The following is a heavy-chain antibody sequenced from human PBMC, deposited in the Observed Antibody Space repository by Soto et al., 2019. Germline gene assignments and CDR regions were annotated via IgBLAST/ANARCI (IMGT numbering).Heavy chain of an antibody. Sequence: SETLSLTCAVYGGSFSGYYWSWIRQPPGKGLEWIGEINHSGSTNYNPSLKSRVTISVDTSKNQFSLKLSSVTAADTAVYYCARGLPQPYYFDYWGQGTLVTVSS. V-gene: IGHV4-34*01. D-gene: IGHD6-13*01. CDR2: INHSGST. J-gene: IGHJ4*02. CDR1: GGSFSGYY. CDR3: ARGLPQPYYFDY.